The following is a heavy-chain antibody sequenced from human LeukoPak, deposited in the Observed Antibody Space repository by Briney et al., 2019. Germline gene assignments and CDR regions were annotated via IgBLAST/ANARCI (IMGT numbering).Heavy chain of an antibody. CDR1: GYTFTSYD. CDR3: ARGGPVYCGGDCSTDY. D-gene: IGHD2-21*01. CDR2: MNPNSGNT. V-gene: IGHV1-8*03. J-gene: IGHJ4*02. Sequence: ASVKVSCKASGYTFTSYDINWVRQATGQGLEWMGWMNPNSGNTGYAQKFQGRVTITRNTSISTAYMELSSLRSEDTAVYYCARGGPVYCGGDCSTDYWGQGTLVTVSS.